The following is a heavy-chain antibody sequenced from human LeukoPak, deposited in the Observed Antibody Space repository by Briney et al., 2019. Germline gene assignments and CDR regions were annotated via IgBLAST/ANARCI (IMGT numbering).Heavy chain of an antibody. CDR1: GFTVSSNS. J-gene: IGHJ4*02. Sequence: GGSLRLSCAASGFTVSSNSMNWVRQAPGKGLEWVSAISGSGGSTYYADSVKGWFTISRDNSKNTLYLQMNSLRAEDTAVYYCAKDVGVVVPAAMNYWGQGTLVTVSS. D-gene: IGHD2-2*01. V-gene: IGHV3-23*01. CDR2: ISGSGGST. CDR3: AKDVGVVVPAAMNY.